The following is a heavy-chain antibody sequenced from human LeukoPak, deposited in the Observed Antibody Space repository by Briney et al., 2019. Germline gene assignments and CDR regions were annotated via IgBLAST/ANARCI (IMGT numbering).Heavy chain of an antibody. CDR2: ISSSSSTI. Sequence: PGGSLTLSCAASGFTFSSYSMNWVRQAPGKGLEWASYISSSSSTIYYADSVKGRFTISRDNAKNSLYLQMNSLRAEDTAVYYCARDQYYSNDIWGQGTMVTVSS. J-gene: IGHJ3*02. V-gene: IGHV3-48*01. CDR1: GFTFSSYS. D-gene: IGHD3-10*01. CDR3: ARDQYYSNDI.